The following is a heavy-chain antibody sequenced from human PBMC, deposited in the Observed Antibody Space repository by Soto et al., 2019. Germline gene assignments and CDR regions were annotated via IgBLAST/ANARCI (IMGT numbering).Heavy chain of an antibody. CDR2: IRSDGDTT. D-gene: IGHD1-26*01. Sequence: PGGSLRLSCAASGFTFSSYGMNWVRQAPGKGLEWVSGIRSDGDTTYSADSVKGRFTVSRDTSKNTVDLQMNSLRAEDTAVYYCAKGKGVGATPDGANCWGQGTLVTVSS. CDR1: GFTFSSYG. J-gene: IGHJ4*02. CDR3: AKGKGVGATPDGANC. V-gene: IGHV3-23*01.